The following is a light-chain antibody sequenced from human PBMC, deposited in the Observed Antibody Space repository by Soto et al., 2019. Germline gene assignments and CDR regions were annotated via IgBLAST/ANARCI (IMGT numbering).Light chain of an antibody. CDR2: STS. CDR3: LLYYGGAQV. V-gene: IGLV7-43*01. J-gene: IGLJ2*01. Sequence: QAVVTQEPSLTVSPGGTVTLTCASSTGAVTSCFFPNWFQQRPGQSPRALIYSTSYSHSWTPARFSGSLLGGKAALTLSGVQPEDEGDYYCLLYYGGAQVFGGGTKVTVL. CDR1: TGAVTSCFF.